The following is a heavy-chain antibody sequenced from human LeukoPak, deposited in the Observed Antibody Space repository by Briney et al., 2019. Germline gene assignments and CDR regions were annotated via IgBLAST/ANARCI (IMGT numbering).Heavy chain of an antibody. V-gene: IGHV3-11*01. CDR2: ISRSGDTI. Sequence: PGGSLRLSCAASGFTFSDYAMSWIRQAPGQGLEWVSYISRSGDTIDYADSVKGRFSISRDNAKNSLYLQMNSLRAEDTAVYYCAGYHWNSGVVYWGQGTTVTVSS. CDR3: AGYHWNSGVVY. CDR1: GFTFSDYA. J-gene: IGHJ6*02. D-gene: IGHD1-7*01.